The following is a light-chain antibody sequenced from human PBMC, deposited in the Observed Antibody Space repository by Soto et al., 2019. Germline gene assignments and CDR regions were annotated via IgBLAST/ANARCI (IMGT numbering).Light chain of an antibody. CDR1: QSVSSSY. J-gene: IGKJ1*01. CDR3: QQYSSWPQT. Sequence: EIVLTQSPGTLSLSPGERATLSCRASQSVSSSYLAWYQQKPGQAPRLLIYGASSRATGIPARFSGSGSGTDFTLTISSLEPEDFAVYYCQQYSSWPQTFGQGTKVDIK. V-gene: IGKV3-20*01. CDR2: GAS.